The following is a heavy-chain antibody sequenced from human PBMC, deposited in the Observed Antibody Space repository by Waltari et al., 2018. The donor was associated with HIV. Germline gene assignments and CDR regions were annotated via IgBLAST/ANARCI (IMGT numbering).Heavy chain of an antibody. CDR3: ARESGYQLVRWLDP. D-gene: IGHD2-2*01. V-gene: IGHV1-2*02. Sequence: QVHMVTSAPEVTKPRAPMKVYCKASGYMFTGHNMHWLRQAPGQGLEWMGWINPISGGTNYAQTLQGRVTMTRDASINTVYMELKSLRYDDTAMYYCARESGYQLVRWLDPWGQGTRVTVSS. J-gene: IGHJ5*02. CDR1: GYMFTGHN. CDR2: INPISGGT.